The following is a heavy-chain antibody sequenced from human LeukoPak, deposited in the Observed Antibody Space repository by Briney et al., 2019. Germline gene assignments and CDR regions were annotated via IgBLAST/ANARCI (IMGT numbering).Heavy chain of an antibody. CDR2: IYPGDSDT. CDR3: VRWLQRYGLDY. D-gene: IGHD5-24*01. CDR1: GYSFTSYW. J-gene: IGHJ4*02. V-gene: IGHV5-51*01. Sequence: NHGESLKISCKGSGYSFTSYWIGWVRQMPGKGLEWMGIIYPGDSDTRYSPSFQGQVTISADKSISTAYLQWSSLKASDTAMYYCVRWLQRYGLDYWGQGTLVTVSS.